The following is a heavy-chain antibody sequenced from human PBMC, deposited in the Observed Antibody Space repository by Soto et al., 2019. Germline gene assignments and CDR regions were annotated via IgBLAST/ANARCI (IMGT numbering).Heavy chain of an antibody. CDR3: ARSTERYYYMDV. Sequence: PSETLSLTCAVYGGSFSGYYWSWIRQPPGKGLEWIGEINHSGSTNYNPSLKSRVTISVDTSKNQFSLKLSSVTAADTAVYYCARSTERYYYMDVWGKGTTVTVSS. CDR1: GGSFSGYY. CDR2: INHSGST. V-gene: IGHV4-34*01. J-gene: IGHJ6*03.